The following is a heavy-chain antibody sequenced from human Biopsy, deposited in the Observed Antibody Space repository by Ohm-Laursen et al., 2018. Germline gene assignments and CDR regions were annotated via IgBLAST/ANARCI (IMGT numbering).Heavy chain of an antibody. CDR1: GDSLTSGPEN. D-gene: IGHD6-19*01. Sequence: TLSLTCTVSGDSLTSGPENWSWIRQSPGQGLEYIGFIYSGGNTNYSPSLESRVTMSVDMPKNQFSLKLSSVTAADTALYYCARGMRSSGWPYFDSWGQGTLVTVSS. V-gene: IGHV4-61*01. CDR3: ARGMRSSGWPYFDS. J-gene: IGHJ4*02. CDR2: IYSGGNT.